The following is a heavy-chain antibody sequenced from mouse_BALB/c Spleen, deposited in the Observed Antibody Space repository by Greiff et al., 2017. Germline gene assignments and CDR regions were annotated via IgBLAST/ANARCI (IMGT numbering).Heavy chain of an antibody. J-gene: IGHJ2*01. CDR3: AKHGEGLRWFDY. CDR2: IWGGGST. Sequence: GKVVESGPGLVAPSQSLSITCTVSGFSLTDYGVSWIRQPPGKGLEWLGVIWGGGSTYYNSALKSRLSISKDNSKSQVFLKMNSLQTDDTAMYYCAKHGEGLRWFDYWGQGTTLTVSS. CDR1: GFSLTDYG. D-gene: IGHD2-4*01. V-gene: IGHV2-6-5*01.